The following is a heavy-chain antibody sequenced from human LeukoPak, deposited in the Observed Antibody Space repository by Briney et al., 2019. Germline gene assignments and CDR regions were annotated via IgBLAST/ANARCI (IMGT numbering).Heavy chain of an antibody. J-gene: IGHJ6*03. CDR3: ARVLYSNSHNFCYYYMDV. CDR1: GFTFSTYS. D-gene: IGHD3-16*02. Sequence: PGGSLRLSCAASGFTFSTYSMNWVRQAPGRGLEWVSSISSGSSSIYYADSVEGRFTISRDNSKNSLYLQMNSLRAEDTAIYYCARVLYSNSHNFCYYYMDVWGKGTTVSVSS. V-gene: IGHV3-21*01. CDR2: ISSGSSSI.